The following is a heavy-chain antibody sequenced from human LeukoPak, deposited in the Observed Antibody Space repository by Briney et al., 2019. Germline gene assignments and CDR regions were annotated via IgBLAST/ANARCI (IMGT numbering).Heavy chain of an antibody. J-gene: IGHJ6*02. CDR2: ISYDGSNK. V-gene: IGHV3-30*03. CDR3: ARDRDGYCSGGSCYSGGFDV. Sequence: GGSLRLSCAASGFTFSSYGMHWVRQAPGKGLEWVAVISYDGSNKYFADSVKGRFTISRDNSMNTLYLQMNSLRAEDTAVYYCARDRDGYCSGGSCYSGGFDVWGQGTTVTVSS. CDR1: GFTFSSYG. D-gene: IGHD2-15*01.